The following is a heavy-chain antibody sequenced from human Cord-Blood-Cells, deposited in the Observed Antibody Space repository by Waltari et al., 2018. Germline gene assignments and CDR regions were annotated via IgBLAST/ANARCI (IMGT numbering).Heavy chain of an antibody. CDR1: GYSSTSSR. D-gene: IGHD6-6*01. Sequence: ELQLVQSGAVVKKRGESLKISCKGSGYSSTSSRIGWVRQVPGKGLEWLGIIYPGDADTRFSPSFQGQVTISADEAVSTDYRQWPSLKTSDTAMYYCARLIVYSNSSRAFDMWGGGAMVTVSS. J-gene: IGHJ3*02. CDR2: IYPGDADT. V-gene: IGHV5-51*01. CDR3: ARLIVYSNSSRAFDM.